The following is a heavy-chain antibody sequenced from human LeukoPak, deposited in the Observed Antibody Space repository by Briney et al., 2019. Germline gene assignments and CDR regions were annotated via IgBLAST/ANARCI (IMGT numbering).Heavy chain of an antibody. J-gene: IGHJ3*02. CDR1: GGSISSNSYY. V-gene: IGHV4-39*07. CDR3: ARDQRRAFDI. Sequence: SETLSLTCTVSGGSISSNSYYWGWIRQPPGKGLEWIGSIYYSGSPYYNPSLKSRVTISVDTSKNQFSLKLSSVTTADTAVYYCARDQRRAFDIWGQGTMVTVSS. CDR2: IYYSGSP.